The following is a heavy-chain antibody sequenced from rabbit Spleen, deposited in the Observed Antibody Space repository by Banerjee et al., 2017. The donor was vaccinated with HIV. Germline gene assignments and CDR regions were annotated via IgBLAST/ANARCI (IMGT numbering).Heavy chain of an antibody. J-gene: IGHJ4*01. D-gene: IGHD6-1*01. CDR1: GFTLSSYY. V-gene: IGHV1S7*01. CDR2: IDPVFGIT. Sequence: QLEESAGGLVQPGGSLKLSCKASGFTLSSYYMNWVRQAPGKGLEWIGYIDPVFGITYYANWVNGRFSISRENAQNTVFLQMTSLTAADTATYFCARDIVYWNDNYGGYADLWGPGTLVTVS. CDR3: ARDIVYWNDNYGGYADL.